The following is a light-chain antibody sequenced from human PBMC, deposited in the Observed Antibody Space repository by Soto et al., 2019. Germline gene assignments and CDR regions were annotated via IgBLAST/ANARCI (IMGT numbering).Light chain of an antibody. CDR3: CSYVSSKTYV. CDR2: MVS. Sequence: QSVLTQPASVSGSPGQSITISCTGTSSDVGNYNYVSWYQQYPGRVPKLLIYMVSNRASGVSNRFSGSKSGNTASLTISGLQAEDEADYYCCSYVSSKTYVFGTGTKVTVL. V-gene: IGLV2-14*01. J-gene: IGLJ1*01. CDR1: SSDVGNYNY.